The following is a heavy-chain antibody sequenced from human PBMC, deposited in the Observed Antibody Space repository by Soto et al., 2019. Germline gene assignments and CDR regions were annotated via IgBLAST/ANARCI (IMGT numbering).Heavy chain of an antibody. CDR1: GFTFSSYA. CDR3: AKRTIFGGHNWFDP. V-gene: IGHV3-23*01. D-gene: IGHD3-3*01. CDR2: ISGSGGST. J-gene: IGHJ5*02. Sequence: GGSLRLSCAASGFTFSSYAMSWVRQAPGKGPEWVSAISGSGGSTYYADSVKGRFTISRDNSKNTLYLQMNSLRAEDTAVYYCAKRTIFGGHNWFDPWGQGTLVTVSS.